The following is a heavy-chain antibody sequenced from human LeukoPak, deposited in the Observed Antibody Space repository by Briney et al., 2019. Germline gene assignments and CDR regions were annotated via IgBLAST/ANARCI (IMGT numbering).Heavy chain of an antibody. V-gene: IGHV1-18*01. CDR2: SSVYNGDT. J-gene: IGHJ4*02. CDR1: GGTFSSYA. Sequence: ASVKVSCKASGGTFSSYAISWVRQAPGQGLEWMAWSSVYNGDTNYAQNFQGRVTLTTDTSTSTAYMELRSLRSDDTAVYYCARDLEVTGTTAGNWGQGTLVTVSS. D-gene: IGHD1-1*01. CDR3: ARDLEVTGTTAGN.